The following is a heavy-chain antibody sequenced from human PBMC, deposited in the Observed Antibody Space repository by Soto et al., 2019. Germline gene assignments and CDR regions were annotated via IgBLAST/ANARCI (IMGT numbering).Heavy chain of an antibody. CDR1: GDSMSTYY. CDR2: IYYSGST. V-gene: IGHV4-59*01. CDR3: ARGHSSDWIDAFDI. D-gene: IGHD6-19*01. J-gene: IGHJ3*02. Sequence: PSETLSLTCTASGDSMSTYYWSWIRQPPGKGLEWIGYIYYSGSTNYNPSLKSRVTISVDTSKNQFSLKLSSVTAADTAVYYCARGHSSDWIDAFDIWGQGTMVTVSS.